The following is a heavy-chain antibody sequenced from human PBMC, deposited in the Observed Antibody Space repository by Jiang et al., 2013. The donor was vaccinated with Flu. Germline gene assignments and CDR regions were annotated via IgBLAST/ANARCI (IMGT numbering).Heavy chain of an antibody. Sequence: LLKPSETLSLTCAVYGGSFSGYYWSWIRQPPGKGLEWIGEINHSGSTNYNPSLKSRVTISVDTSKNQFSLKLSSVTAADTAVYYCARHVYFDYWGQGTLVTVSS. CDR2: INHSGST. CDR3: ARHVYFDY. J-gene: IGHJ4*02. CDR1: GGSFSGYY. V-gene: IGHV4-34*01.